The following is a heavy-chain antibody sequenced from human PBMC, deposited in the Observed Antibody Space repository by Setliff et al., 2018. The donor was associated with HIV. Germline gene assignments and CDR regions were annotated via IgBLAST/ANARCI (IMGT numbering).Heavy chain of an antibody. D-gene: IGHD3-16*01. V-gene: IGHV3-73*01. J-gene: IGHJ4*02. CDR3: GSFLRGYPY. Sequence: GGSLRLSCAASGFPFSGSAIHWVRQAPGKGLEWLGRIRFKQSGLAAAYAASVQGRFTISRDDSKSSVYLQMSSLKAEDTAVYFCGSFLRGYPYWGRGTLVTVSS. CDR1: GFPFSGSA. CDR2: IRFKQSGLAA.